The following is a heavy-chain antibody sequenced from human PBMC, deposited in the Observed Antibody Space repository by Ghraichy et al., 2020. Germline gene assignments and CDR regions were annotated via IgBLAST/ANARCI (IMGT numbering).Heavy chain of an antibody. Sequence: GGSLRLSCAASGFTFSSHWMHWVRQAPGKGLVWVSDINTDGSSARYVDSVKGRFTISRDNAKNRLYLQMNSLRAEDTAVYYCVRGGSVFWGQGTLVTVSS. CDR3: VRGGSVF. V-gene: IGHV3-74*01. J-gene: IGHJ4*02. CDR1: GFTFSSHW. CDR2: INTDGSSA.